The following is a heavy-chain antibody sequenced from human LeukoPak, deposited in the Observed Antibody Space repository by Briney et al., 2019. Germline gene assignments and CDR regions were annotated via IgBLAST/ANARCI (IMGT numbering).Heavy chain of an antibody. CDR3: AKIRSGGGSFDV. V-gene: IGHV4-59*01. CDR1: GGSISNYH. Sequence: SETLSLTCTVSGGSISNYHWSWIRQPPGKGLEWIGYIFHTGSTNYNPSLKSRVTMSVDTSKNQVSLRLSSVTAADTAVYYCAKIRSGGGSFDVWGQGAMVTVSS. D-gene: IGHD4-23*01. J-gene: IGHJ3*01. CDR2: IFHTGST.